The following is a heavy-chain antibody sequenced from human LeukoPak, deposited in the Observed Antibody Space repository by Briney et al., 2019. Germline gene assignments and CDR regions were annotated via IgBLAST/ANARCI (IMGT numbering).Heavy chain of an antibody. J-gene: IGHJ3*01. CDR3: AQELYSSSWYGVDY. CDR2: ISYSGSNK. V-gene: IGHV3-30*18. D-gene: IGHD6-13*01. Sequence: RGSLRLSCAASGLTFSSYGMDGVRQAPGKGREWVAVISYSGSNKYYEHSVKGGFTLSRDNSQNTLYLQMNSLRAEDTDAYYCAQELYSSSWYGVDYWGQGTMVTVSS. CDR1: GLTFSSYG.